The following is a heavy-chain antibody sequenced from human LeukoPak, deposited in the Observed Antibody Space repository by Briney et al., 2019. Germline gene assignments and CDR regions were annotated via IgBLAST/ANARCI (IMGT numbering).Heavy chain of an antibody. J-gene: IGHJ4*02. D-gene: IGHD4-11*01. V-gene: IGHV1-2*02. CDR2: INPNSGGT. CDR1: GYTFTGYY. Sequence: GASVKVSCKASGYTFTGYYMHWVRQAPGQGLEWMGWINPNSGGTNYAQKFQGRVTMTRDTSISTAYMELSRLRSDDAAVYYCARDCSTVHLASDWGQGTLVTVSS. CDR3: ARDCSTVHLASD.